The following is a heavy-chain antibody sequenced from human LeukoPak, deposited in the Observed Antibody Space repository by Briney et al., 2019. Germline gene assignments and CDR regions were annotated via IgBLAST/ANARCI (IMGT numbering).Heavy chain of an antibody. CDR3: AGEDNSSGYRPFYI. J-gene: IGHJ3*02. D-gene: IGHD3-22*01. CDR2: INPNNGGT. V-gene: IGHV1-2*06. CDR1: GYTFTGYY. Sequence: ASVKVSCTASGYTFTGYYIHWVRQAPGQGLDWMGRINPNNGGTNYAQKFQGRVTMTRDMSMSTAYMELSRLRSDDTAVYYCAGEDNSSGYRPFYIWGPGKMVTVPS.